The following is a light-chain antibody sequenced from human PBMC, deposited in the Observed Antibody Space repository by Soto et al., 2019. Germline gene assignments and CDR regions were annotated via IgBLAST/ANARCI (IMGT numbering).Light chain of an antibody. J-gene: IGKJ4*01. Sequence: MVMTQSPATLSVSPGERATLSCRASQSVSSNLAWYQQKPGQAPRLLIYAASTRATGISARFSGSGSGTEFTLTISSLQSEDFALYYCQQYDKFPSLTFGGGTKVEIK. V-gene: IGKV3-15*01. CDR2: AAS. CDR3: QQYDKFPSLT. CDR1: QSVSSN.